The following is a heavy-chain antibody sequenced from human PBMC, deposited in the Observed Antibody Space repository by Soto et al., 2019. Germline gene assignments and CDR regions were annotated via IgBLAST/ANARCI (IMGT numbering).Heavy chain of an antibody. V-gene: IGHV3-23*01. D-gene: IGHD3-3*01. J-gene: IGHJ6*02. CDR1: GFTFSSYA. Sequence: GGSLRLSCAASGFTFSSYAMSWVRQAPGKGPEWVSAISGSGGSTYYADSVKGRFTISRDNSKNTLYLQMNSLRAEDTAVYYCARGPSRRLLFPYYYYYGMDVWGQGTTVTVSS. CDR2: ISGSGGST. CDR3: ARGPSRRLLFPYYYYYGMDV.